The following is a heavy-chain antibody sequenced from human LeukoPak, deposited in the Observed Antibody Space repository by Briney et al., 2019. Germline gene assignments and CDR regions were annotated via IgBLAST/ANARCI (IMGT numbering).Heavy chain of an antibody. J-gene: IGHJ4*02. D-gene: IGHD3-10*01. CDR2: IIPILGIA. V-gene: IGHV1-69*04. CDR3: ARDPTMVRGGDY. CDR1: GGTFSSYA. Sequence: SVKVSCKASGGTFSSYAISWVRQAPGQGLEWMGRIIPILGIANYAQKFQGRVTITADKSTSTAYMELSSLRSEDTAVYCCARDPTMVRGGDYWGQGTLVTVSS.